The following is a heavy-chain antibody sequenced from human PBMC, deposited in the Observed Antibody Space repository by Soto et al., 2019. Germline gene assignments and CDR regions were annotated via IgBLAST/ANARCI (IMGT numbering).Heavy chain of an antibody. CDR2: IYPDDSDT. V-gene: IGHV5-51*01. D-gene: IGHD5-18*01. CDR1: GYSFTAKW. Sequence: GESLKISCQAFGYSFTAKWIGWVRQMPGKGLEWMGIIYPDDSDTRYSPSFQGQVTISADKSIRTAYLQWSSLEASDTAIFYCARYWHSYNSNYYSGLDVWGQGTTVTVSS. J-gene: IGHJ6*02. CDR3: ARYWHSYNSNYYSGLDV.